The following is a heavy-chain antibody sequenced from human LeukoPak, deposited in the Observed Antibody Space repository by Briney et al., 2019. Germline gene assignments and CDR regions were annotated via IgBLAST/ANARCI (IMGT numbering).Heavy chain of an antibody. D-gene: IGHD6-19*01. Sequence: PSETLSLTCAVYGGSFSGYYWSWIRQPPGKGLEWIGYIYYSGSTNYNPSLKSRVTISIDTSKNQFSLKLSSVTAADTAVYYCARSHRSSGWSQEYFQHWGQGTLVTVSS. CDR3: ARSHRSSGWSQEYFQH. J-gene: IGHJ1*01. CDR1: GGSFSGYY. V-gene: IGHV4-59*08. CDR2: IYYSGST.